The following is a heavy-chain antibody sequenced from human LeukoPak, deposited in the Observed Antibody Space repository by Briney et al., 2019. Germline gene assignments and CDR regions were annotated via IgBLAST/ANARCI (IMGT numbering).Heavy chain of an antibody. J-gene: IGHJ4*02. CDR3: AKNQLRYFDWLLYLFDY. CDR2: ISYDGSNK. CDR1: GFTFSSYG. V-gene: IGHV3-30*18. Sequence: GGSPRLSCAASGFTFSSYGMHWVRQAPGKGLEWVAVISYDGSNKYYADSVKGRFTISRDNSKNTLYLQMNSLRAEDTAVYYCAKNQLRYFDWLLYLFDYWGQGTLVTVSS. D-gene: IGHD3-9*01.